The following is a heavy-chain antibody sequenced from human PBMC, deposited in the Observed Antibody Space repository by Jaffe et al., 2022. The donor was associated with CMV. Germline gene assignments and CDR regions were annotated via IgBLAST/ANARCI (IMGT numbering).Heavy chain of an antibody. J-gene: IGHJ6*03. Sequence: QVQLVESGGGVVQPGRSLRLSCAASGFTFSSYGMHWVRQAPGKGLEWVAVIWYDGSNKYYADSVKGRFTISRDNSKNTLYLQMNSLRAEDTAVYYCARGDKLGYCSSTSCYEGGGYYYYMDVWGKGTTVTVSS. CDR1: GFTFSSYG. CDR3: ARGDKLGYCSSTSCYEGGGYYYYMDV. CDR2: IWYDGSNK. D-gene: IGHD2-2*01. V-gene: IGHV3-33*08.